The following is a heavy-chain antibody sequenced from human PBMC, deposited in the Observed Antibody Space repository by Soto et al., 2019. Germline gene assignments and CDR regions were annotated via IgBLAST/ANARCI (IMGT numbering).Heavy chain of an antibody. V-gene: IGHV1-8*01. CDR3: ARTVAWDYGDYVYWYFDL. Sequence: ASVKVSCKASGYTFTSYDINWVRQATGQGLEWMGWMNPNSGNTGYAQKFQGRVTMTRNTSISTAYMGLSSLRSEDTAVYYCARTVAWDYGDYVYWYFDLWGRGTLVTVSS. D-gene: IGHD4-17*01. CDR2: MNPNSGNT. J-gene: IGHJ2*01. CDR1: GYTFTSYD.